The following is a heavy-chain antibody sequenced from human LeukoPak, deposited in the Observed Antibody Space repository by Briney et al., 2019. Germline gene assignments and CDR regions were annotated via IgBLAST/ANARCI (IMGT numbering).Heavy chain of an antibody. CDR1: GYSFTSYW. D-gene: IGHD4-17*01. J-gene: IGHJ4*02. CDR2: IYPGDSDT. CDR3: ARRSVTTPHYFDY. Sequence: GESLKISCKGSGYSFTSYWIGWVRQMPGKGLEWMGIIYPGDSDTRCSPSFQGQVTISADKSISTAYLQWSSLKASDTAMYYCARRSVTTPHYFDYWGQGTLVTVSS. V-gene: IGHV5-51*01.